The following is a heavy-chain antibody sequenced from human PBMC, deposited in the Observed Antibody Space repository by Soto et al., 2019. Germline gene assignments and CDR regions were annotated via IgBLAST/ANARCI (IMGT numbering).Heavy chain of an antibody. CDR1: GFSLSTSGVG. Sequence: QITLKESGPTLVKPTQTLTLTCTFSGFSLSTSGVGVGWIRQPPGKALEWLALIYWNDDKRYSPSLKSRLTITKDTSKNQVVLTMTNMDPVDTATYYCAHSRKVAAAGVWGNSFDYWGQGTLVTVSS. D-gene: IGHD6-13*01. CDR3: AHSRKVAAAGVWGNSFDY. CDR2: IYWNDDK. V-gene: IGHV2-5*01. J-gene: IGHJ4*02.